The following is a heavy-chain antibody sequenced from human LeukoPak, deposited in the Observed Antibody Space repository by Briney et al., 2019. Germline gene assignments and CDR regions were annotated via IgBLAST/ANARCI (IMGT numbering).Heavy chain of an antibody. D-gene: IGHD3/OR15-3a*01. V-gene: IGHV1-8*03. CDR1: GYTFTSYD. CDR2: MNPNSGNT. Sequence: ASEKVSCKASGYTFTSYDINWVRQATGQGLEWMGWMNPNSGNTGYAQKFQGRVTITRNTSISTAYMELSSLRSEDTAVYYCARAQHDSSDLLDYWGQGTLVTVSS. J-gene: IGHJ4*02. CDR3: ARAQHDSSDLLDY.